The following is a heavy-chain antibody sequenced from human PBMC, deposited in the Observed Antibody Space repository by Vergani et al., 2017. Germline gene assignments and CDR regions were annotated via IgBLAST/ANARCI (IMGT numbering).Heavy chain of an antibody. Sequence: QVQLQESGPGLVKPSQTLSLTCTVSGGSISSGDYYWSWIRQHPGKGLEWIGYIYYSGSTYYNPSLKSRVTISVDTSKNQFSLKLSSVTAADTAVYYCARDLIWFGEGGYAFEIWGQGTMVTVSS. CDR2: IYYSGST. CDR1: GGSISSGDYY. V-gene: IGHV4-31*03. D-gene: IGHD3-10*01. J-gene: IGHJ3*02. CDR3: ARDLIWFGEGGYAFEI.